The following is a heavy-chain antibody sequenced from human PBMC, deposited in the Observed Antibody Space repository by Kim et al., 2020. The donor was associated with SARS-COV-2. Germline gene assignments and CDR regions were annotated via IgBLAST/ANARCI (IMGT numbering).Heavy chain of an antibody. J-gene: IGHJ4*02. Sequence: ASVKVSCKASGYTFSTYAIHWVRQAPGQRLECMGWIVGGNGNTYYSQKFQGRVSFTRDTSATTASMELSSLTSEDTAVYYCARGGGPGLGYWGQGTLVTVSS. V-gene: IGHV1-3*01. CDR2: IVGGNGNT. CDR3: ARGGGPGLGY. D-gene: IGHD2-15*01. CDR1: GYTFSTYA.